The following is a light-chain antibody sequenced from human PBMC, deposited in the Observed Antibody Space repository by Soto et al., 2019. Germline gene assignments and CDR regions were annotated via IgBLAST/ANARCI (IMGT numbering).Light chain of an antibody. V-gene: IGKV1-27*01. CDR2: HAS. CDR1: QGISNY. CDR3: QKYNSYLFT. J-gene: IGKJ3*01. Sequence: DIQMAQSPSSLSASVGDRVTITCRASQGISNYLAWYQQKPGKVPKLLIYHASTLQSGVPSRFSGSGSGTDFTLTISSLQPEDVATYYCQKYNSYLFTFGPGTTVDIK.